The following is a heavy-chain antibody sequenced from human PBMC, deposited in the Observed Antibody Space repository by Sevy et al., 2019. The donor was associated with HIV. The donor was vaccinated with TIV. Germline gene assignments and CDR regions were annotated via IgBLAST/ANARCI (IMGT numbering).Heavy chain of an antibody. J-gene: IGHJ6*02. V-gene: IGHV3-30*02. CDR2: VRNDGSNK. CDR3: ARGRKTTEEWLEELDYYYGLDV. D-gene: IGHD2-8*01. Sequence: QAGGSLRLSCAASGFSLTTSDMHWVRQAPGKGLEWVAYVRNDGSNKYYADSVRDRFTISRDSPKNTLYLQMNSLRDEDTAIYYCARGRKTTEEWLEELDYYYGLDVWGQGTTVTVSS. CDR1: GFSLTTSD.